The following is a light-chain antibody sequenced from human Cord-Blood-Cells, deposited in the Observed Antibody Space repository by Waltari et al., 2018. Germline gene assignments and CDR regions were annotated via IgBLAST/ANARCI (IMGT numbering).Light chain of an antibody. J-gene: IGLJ3*02. Sequence: QSALTQPASVSGSPGQSITISCTGTSSDVGRYNLVSWYQQHPGKAPKLMIYEVSKRPSGVSNHFSGSKSGNTASLTISGLQAEDEADYYCCSYAGSSTWVFGGGTKLTVL. V-gene: IGLV2-23*02. CDR1: SSDVGRYNL. CDR2: EVS. CDR3: CSYAGSSTWV.